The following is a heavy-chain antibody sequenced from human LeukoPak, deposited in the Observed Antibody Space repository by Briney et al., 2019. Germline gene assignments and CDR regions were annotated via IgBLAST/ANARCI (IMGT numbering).Heavy chain of an antibody. CDR2: VSGSGANT. CDR3: AKDTWMAVAGGLLDY. V-gene: IGHV3-23*01. J-gene: IGHJ4*01. D-gene: IGHD6-19*01. CDR1: GFIFSSYA. Sequence: PGGSLRLSCAASGFIFSSYAMSWVRQAPGKGLEWVSAVSGSGANTYYADSVKGRFTISRDNSNNTLFLQMNSLRAEDTAIYYCAKDTWMAVAGGLLDYWGHGTLVTVSS.